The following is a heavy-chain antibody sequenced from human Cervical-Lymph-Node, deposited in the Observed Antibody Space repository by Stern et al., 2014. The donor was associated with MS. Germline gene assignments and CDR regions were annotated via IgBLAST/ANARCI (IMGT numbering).Heavy chain of an antibody. Sequence: QVTLKESGPTLVKPTQTLTLTCRVSGFSLSTIGEGVAWIRQPQGKALVWLAIIYWDDDRRYSPSLKARLTITKDTSKNLVVLTMTNMDPRDTATYYCAHSSLSVGVSFDYWGQGTLITVSS. CDR3: AHSSLSVGVSFDY. J-gene: IGHJ4*02. D-gene: IGHD3-10*01. CDR2: IYWDDDR. CDR1: GFSLSTIGEG. V-gene: IGHV2-5*02.